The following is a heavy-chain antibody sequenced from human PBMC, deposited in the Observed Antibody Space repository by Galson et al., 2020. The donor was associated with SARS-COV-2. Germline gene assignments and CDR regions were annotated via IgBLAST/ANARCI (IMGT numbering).Heavy chain of an antibody. CDR1: GYTFTSYY. Sequence: ASVKVSCKASGYTFTSYYMHWVRQAPGQGLEWMGIINPSGGSTSYAQKFQGRVTMTRDTSTSTVYMELSSLRSEDTAVYYCARGCGLVRGVIRCLVGGQANWFDPWGQGTLVTVSS. J-gene: IGHJ5*02. CDR3: ARGCGLVRGVIRCLVGGQANWFDP. V-gene: IGHV1-46*03. CDR2: INPSGGST. D-gene: IGHD3-10*01.